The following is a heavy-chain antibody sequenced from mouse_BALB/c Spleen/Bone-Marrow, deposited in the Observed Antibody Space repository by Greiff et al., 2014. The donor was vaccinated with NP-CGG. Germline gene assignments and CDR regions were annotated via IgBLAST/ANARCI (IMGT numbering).Heavy chain of an antibody. Sequence: QVQLKQSGAELVRPGTSVKMSCKAAGYTFTNYWIGWVKQRPGHGLEWIGVIYPGGGYTNYNEKFKGKATLTADTSSSTAYMQLSRLRSEASAIYYGARGYGSRSYDTDYWGQGTSVTVSA. CDR2: IYPGGGYT. J-gene: IGHJ4*01. CDR1: GYTFTNYW. D-gene: IGHD1-1*01. CDR3: ARGYGSRSYDTDY. V-gene: IGHV1-63*02.